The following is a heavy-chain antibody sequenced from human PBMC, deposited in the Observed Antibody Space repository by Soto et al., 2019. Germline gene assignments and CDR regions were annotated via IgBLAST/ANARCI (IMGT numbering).Heavy chain of an antibody. CDR2: VSFDSKNK. CDR3: AKESVESTYSYYGMDV. Sequence: PXESLRLSCEASGFSLDTYGMHWVRQAPGKGLEWVAVVSFDSKNKYYIDSVEGRFTISRDNSKNMMYLQMDSLRREDTAVYYCAKESVESTYSYYGMDVWGPGTTVTVSS. V-gene: IGHV3-30*18. D-gene: IGHD4-4*01. CDR1: GFSLDTYG. J-gene: IGHJ6*02.